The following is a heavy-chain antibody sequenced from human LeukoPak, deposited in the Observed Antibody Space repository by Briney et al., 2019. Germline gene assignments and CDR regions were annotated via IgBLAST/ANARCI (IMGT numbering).Heavy chain of an antibody. Sequence: SETLSLTCAVSGGSISSLNLWSWLRQPPGKGLVWVGEMYLDGRTNFHPSVRGRVTIFIDKPKNQLSLQLTSVTAADTAVYYCAGLEGRYSTDWFYFFDYWGQGALVTVSS. CDR3: AGLEGRYSTDWFYFFDY. V-gene: IGHV4-4*02. CDR1: GGSISSLNL. D-gene: IGHD6-19*01. CDR2: MYLDGRT. J-gene: IGHJ4*02.